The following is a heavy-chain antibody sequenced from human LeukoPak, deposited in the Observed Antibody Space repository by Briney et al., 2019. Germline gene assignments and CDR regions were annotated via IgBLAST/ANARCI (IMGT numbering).Heavy chain of an antibody. CDR1: GFIFSRYA. CDR2: ISGSGGST. V-gene: IGHV3-23*01. D-gene: IGHD2-2*01. J-gene: IGHJ4*02. CDR3: AKLSRRTYYFDY. Sequence: PGGSLRLSCAVSGFIFSRYAMRWVRQAPGKGLEWVSAISGSGGSTYYADSVKGRVTISRDNSKNTLYLQMNSLRAEDTAVYYCAKLSRRTYYFDYWGQGTLVTVSS.